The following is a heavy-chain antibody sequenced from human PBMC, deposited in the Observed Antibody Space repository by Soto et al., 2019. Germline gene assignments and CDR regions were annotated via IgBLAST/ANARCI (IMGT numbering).Heavy chain of an antibody. V-gene: IGHV3-30*18. Sequence: QVQLVESGGGVVQPGRSLRLSCAASGFTFSSYGMHWVRQAPGKGLEWVAVISYDGSNKYYADSVKGRFTISRDNSKNTVYLQMNRLSAEDTAVYYGAKDHRITIVGVVISDYYYYYMDGWGKGTTVTVSS. D-gene: IGHD3-3*01. J-gene: IGHJ6*03. CDR1: GFTFSSYG. CDR2: ISYDGSNK. CDR3: AKDHRITIVGVVISDYYYYYMDG.